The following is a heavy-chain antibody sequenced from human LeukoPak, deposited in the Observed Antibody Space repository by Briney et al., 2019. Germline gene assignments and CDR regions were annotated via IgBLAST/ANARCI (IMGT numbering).Heavy chain of an antibody. Sequence: GGSLRLSCAGSGFTFSSYSMNWVRQAPGKGLEWVSSISSTSTYIYYADSVKGRFTISRDNAKSSLFLQMNSLRADDTAVYYCARVVVPITIYDGFDYWGQGTLVTVSS. CDR2: ISSTSTYI. D-gene: IGHD3-10*01. J-gene: IGHJ4*02. CDR1: GFTFSSYS. CDR3: ARVVVPITIYDGFDY. V-gene: IGHV3-21*01.